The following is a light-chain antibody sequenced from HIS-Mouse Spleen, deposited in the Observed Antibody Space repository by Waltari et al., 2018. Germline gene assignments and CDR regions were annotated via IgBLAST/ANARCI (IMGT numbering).Light chain of an antibody. CDR2: EAS. Sequence: SYELTQPPSVSVSPGQTARITCSGDALPKKYAYWYQQKTGQAPVLVIYEASKRTSGIPERFSGSSSGTMATLTISGAQVEDEADYYCYSTDSSGNHRVFGGGTKLTVL. CDR3: YSTDSSGNHRV. CDR1: ALPKKY. V-gene: IGLV3-10*01. J-gene: IGLJ2*01.